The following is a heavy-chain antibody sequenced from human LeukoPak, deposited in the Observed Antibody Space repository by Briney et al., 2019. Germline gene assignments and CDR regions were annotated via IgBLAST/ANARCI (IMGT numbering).Heavy chain of an antibody. J-gene: IGHJ5*02. CDR2: ISSSGSTI. CDR3: ARVWEPAAPFDP. D-gene: IGHD2-2*01. V-gene: IGHV3-11*01. Sequence: GGSLRLSCAASGFTFSDYYMSWIRQAPGKGLEWVSYISSSGSTIYYADSVKGRFTISRDNAKNSQYLQMNSLRAEDTAVYYCARVWEPAAPFDPWGQGTLVTVSS. CDR1: GFTFSDYY.